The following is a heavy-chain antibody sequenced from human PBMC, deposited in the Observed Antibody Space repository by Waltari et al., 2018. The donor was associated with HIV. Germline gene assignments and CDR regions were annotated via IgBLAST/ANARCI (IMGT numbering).Heavy chain of an antibody. V-gene: IGHV1-18*01. CDR3: ARYPEAFDWLLGPYYFDS. D-gene: IGHD3-9*01. CDR2: ISAYNGNR. CDR1: GYTFTRYG. J-gene: IGHJ4*02. Sequence: QVQLVRSGAEVKKPGASVKVSCKASGYTFTRYGISWVRQAPGQGLEWMGWISAYNGNRNYAQKFQGRVTMTTDTSTITAYMELRSLRSDDTAVYYCARYPEAFDWLLGPYYFDSWGQGTLVTVSS.